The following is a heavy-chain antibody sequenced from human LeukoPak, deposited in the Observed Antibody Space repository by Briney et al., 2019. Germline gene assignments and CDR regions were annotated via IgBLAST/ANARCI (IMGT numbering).Heavy chain of an antibody. D-gene: IGHD3-22*01. V-gene: IGHV4-61*01. CDR1: GGSVSSRTYY. CDR3: ARAPYYYDNSGYFRFDY. CDR2: IYSSGST. J-gene: IGHJ4*02. Sequence: SETLSLTCTVSGGSVSSRTYYWSWIRQPPGKGLEWIGYIYSSGSTNYNPSLKSRVTISVDTSKNQFSLKLTSVTATDTAVYYCARAPYYYDNSGYFRFDYWGQGTLVTVSS.